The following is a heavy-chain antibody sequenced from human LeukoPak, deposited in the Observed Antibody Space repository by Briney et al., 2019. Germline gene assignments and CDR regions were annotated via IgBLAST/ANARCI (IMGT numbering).Heavy chain of an antibody. CDR3: ARDRGITMVRGVMYGMDV. J-gene: IGHJ6*02. CDR2: INPNSGGT. CDR1: GYTFTGHY. V-gene: IGHV1-2*02. Sequence: ASVKVSCKASGYTFTGHYMHWVRQAPGQGLEWMGWINPNSGGTNYAQKFQGRVTMTRDTSISTAYMELSRLRSDDTAVYYCARDRGITMVRGVMYGMDVWGQGTTVTVSS. D-gene: IGHD3-10*01.